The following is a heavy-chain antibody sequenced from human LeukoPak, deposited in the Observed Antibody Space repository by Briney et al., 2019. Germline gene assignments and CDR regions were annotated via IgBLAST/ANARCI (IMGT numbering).Heavy chain of an antibody. J-gene: IGHJ6*03. V-gene: IGHV1-69*05. CDR3: ARATNYYDSSDHSRVYYYYYMDV. Sequence: ASVKVSCKASGGTFSSYAISWVRQAPGQGLEWMGGIIPIFGTANYAQKFQGRVTITTDESTSTAYMELSSLRSEDTAVYYCARATNYYDSSDHSRVYYYYYMDVWGKGTTVTVSS. D-gene: IGHD3-22*01. CDR2: IIPIFGTA. CDR1: GGTFSSYA.